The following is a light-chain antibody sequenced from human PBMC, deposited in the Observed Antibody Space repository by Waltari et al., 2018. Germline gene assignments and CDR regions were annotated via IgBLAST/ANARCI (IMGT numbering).Light chain of an antibody. CDR1: QSLLHSDGKTY. CDR3: QQCYSTPYT. V-gene: IGKV2-29*02. CDR2: EVS. Sequence: IVMTQTPLSLSVTPGQPASISCQSSQSLLHSDGKTYLYWYLQKPGQPPPLLIYEVSSRFSGVPDRFSGSGSGTEFTLTISSLQAADVAVYYCQQCYSTPYTFGQGTKLEIK. J-gene: IGKJ2*01.